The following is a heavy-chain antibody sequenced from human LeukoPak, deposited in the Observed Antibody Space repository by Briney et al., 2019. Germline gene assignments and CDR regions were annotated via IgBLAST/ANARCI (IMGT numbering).Heavy chain of an antibody. CDR2: ISNSGSSI. J-gene: IGHJ6*02. Sequence: GGSLRLSCAASGFTFSDYYMIWIRQAPGKGLEWVSYISNSGSSIYYADSVKGRFTISRDNAKNSLYLQMNSLRAEDTAVYYCARVPWLSWGMDVWGQGTTVTVSS. D-gene: IGHD3-22*01. CDR1: GFTFSDYY. V-gene: IGHV3-11*01. CDR3: ARVPWLSWGMDV.